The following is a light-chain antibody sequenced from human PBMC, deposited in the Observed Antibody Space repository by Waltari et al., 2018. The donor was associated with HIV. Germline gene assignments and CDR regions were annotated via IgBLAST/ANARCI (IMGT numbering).Light chain of an antibody. Sequence: QSVLTQPPSPSGTPGPRVTITCSGSSSNIGRNYVYCYQQLPGTAPKLLSYRNNQRPSGVPDRFSGSKSGTSASLAISGLRSEDEADYYCAAWDDSLSGPVFGGGTKLTVL. V-gene: IGLV1-47*01. J-gene: IGLJ3*02. CDR3: AAWDDSLSGPV. CDR2: RNN. CDR1: SSNIGRNY.